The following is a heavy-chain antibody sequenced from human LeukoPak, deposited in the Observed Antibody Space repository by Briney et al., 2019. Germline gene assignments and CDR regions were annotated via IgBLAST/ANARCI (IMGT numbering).Heavy chain of an antibody. D-gene: IGHD3-22*01. CDR1: GFTFNTYS. CDR3: ARDKPRGYCVDY. V-gene: IGHV3-48*02. J-gene: IGHJ4*02. CDR2: KSSVSDVI. Sequence: GGSLRLSCAASGFTFNTYSMNWVRQAPGKGLEWVGYKSSVSDVIYYADSVKGRSTISRDNAKNSLYLQMSSLRDEDTAVYYCARDKPRGYCVDYWGQGTLVTVSS.